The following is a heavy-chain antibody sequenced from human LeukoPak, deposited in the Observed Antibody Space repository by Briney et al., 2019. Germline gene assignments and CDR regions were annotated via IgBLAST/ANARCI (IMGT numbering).Heavy chain of an antibody. CDR2: IGGSGITT. Sequence: GGSLRLSCAASGFTFSSYGMHWVRQAPGKGLEWVSTIGGSGITTFYADSVKGRFTISRDNSKNAVFLQVNSLRAEDMAIYYCARGASSWEYTTFDIWGQGTIVTVSS. J-gene: IGHJ3*02. CDR3: ARGASSWEYTTFDI. V-gene: IGHV3-23*01. CDR1: GFTFSSYG. D-gene: IGHD6-13*01.